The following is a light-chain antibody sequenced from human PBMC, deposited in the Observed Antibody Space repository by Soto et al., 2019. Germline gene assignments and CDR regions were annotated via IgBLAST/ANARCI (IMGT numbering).Light chain of an antibody. CDR3: LLSCSGARPVV. CDR1: TGAVTSGHY. V-gene: IGLV7-46*01. CDR2: DTS. Sequence: QAVVTQEPSLTVSPGGAVTLTCGSSTGAVTSGHYPYWFQQKPGQAPRTLIYDTSNKHSWTPARFSGSLLGGKAALTLSGAQPEEEAEYYCLLSCSGARPVVFGGGTKLTVL. J-gene: IGLJ2*01.